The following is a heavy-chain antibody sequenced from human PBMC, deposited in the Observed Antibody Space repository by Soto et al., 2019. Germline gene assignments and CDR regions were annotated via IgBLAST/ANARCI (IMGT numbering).Heavy chain of an antibody. J-gene: IGHJ3*02. CDR1: GGTFSSYA. D-gene: IGHD2-21*01. Sequence: QVQLVQSGAEVKKPGSSVKVSCKASGGTFSSYAISWVRQAPGQGLEWMGGIIPICGTANYAQKFQGRVTITADKSTSTAYMELSRLRSEDTDVYYCGLLWWWGDAFDIWGQGTMVTVSS. V-gene: IGHV1-69*06. CDR3: GLLWWWGDAFDI. CDR2: IIPICGTA.